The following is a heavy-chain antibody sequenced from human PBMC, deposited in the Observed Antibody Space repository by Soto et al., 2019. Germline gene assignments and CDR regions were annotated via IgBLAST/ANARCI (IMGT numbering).Heavy chain of an antibody. D-gene: IGHD6-19*01. CDR1: GYTFTSYY. V-gene: IGHV1-46*03. CDR2: INPSGGST. J-gene: IGHJ3*02. Sequence: ASVKVSCKASGYTFTSYYMHWVRQAPGQGLEWMGIINPSGGSTSYAQKFQGRVTMTRDTSTSTVYMELSSLRSEDTAVYYCASNLGSSGPKDAFDIWGQGTMVTVS. CDR3: ASNLGSSGPKDAFDI.